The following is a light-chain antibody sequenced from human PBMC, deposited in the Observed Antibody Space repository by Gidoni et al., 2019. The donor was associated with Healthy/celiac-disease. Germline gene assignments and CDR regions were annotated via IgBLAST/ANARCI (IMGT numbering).Light chain of an antibody. J-gene: IGKJ2*01. V-gene: IGKV4-1*01. CDR3: QQYYSTPHT. CDR2: WAS. Sequence: DIVMTQSPDLLAVSLGERATINCKSSQSVLYSSNNKNYLAWYQQKPGQPPKLLIYWASTRESGVPDRFSGSGSGTDFTLTISSLQAEDVAVYYCQQYYSTPHTFGQGTKLEIK. CDR1: QSVLYSSNNKNY.